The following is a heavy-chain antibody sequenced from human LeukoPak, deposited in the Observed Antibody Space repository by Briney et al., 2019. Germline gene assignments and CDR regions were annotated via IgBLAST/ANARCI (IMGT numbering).Heavy chain of an antibody. Sequence: PGGSLRLSCATSGFTFSSYTRTWVRQAQGKGLEYVSGIGTSASSTTYADSVKGRFTISRDNSKNTLYLQMNSLRVEDTAVYYCAKDPNWDRGYWGQGTLVTVSS. CDR3: AKDPNWDRGY. CDR2: IGTSASST. D-gene: IGHD7-27*01. CDR1: GFTFSSYT. J-gene: IGHJ4*02. V-gene: IGHV3-23*01.